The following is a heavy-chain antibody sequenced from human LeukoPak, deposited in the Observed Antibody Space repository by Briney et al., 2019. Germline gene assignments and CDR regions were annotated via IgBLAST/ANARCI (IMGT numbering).Heavy chain of an antibody. J-gene: IGHJ3*02. CDR1: GYSISSGYY. Sequence: SETLSLTCAVSGYSISSGYYWGWIRQPPGKGLEWIGSIYHSGSTYYNPSLKSRVTISVDTSKNQFSLKLSSVTAADTAVYYCARRVYCSSTSCPRYAFDIWGQGTMVTASS. V-gene: IGHV4-38-2*01. CDR3: ARRVYCSSTSCPRYAFDI. CDR2: IYHSGST. D-gene: IGHD2-2*01.